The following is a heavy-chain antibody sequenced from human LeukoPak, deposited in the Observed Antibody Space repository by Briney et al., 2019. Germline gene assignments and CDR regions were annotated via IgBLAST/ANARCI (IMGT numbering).Heavy chain of an antibody. CDR3: AGVEIVVLAVARGDAFDV. J-gene: IGHJ3*01. Sequence: LGESLKISCQASGYTFTNYWIGWVRQMPGKGLEWMGIIYPGDSDTKYSPSFQGQVTMSADKSISTAYLQWSSLRASDTAMYYCAGVEIVVLAVARGDAFDVWGQGTMVTVSS. CDR2: IYPGDSDT. D-gene: IGHD2-2*03. V-gene: IGHV5-51*01. CDR1: GYTFTNYW.